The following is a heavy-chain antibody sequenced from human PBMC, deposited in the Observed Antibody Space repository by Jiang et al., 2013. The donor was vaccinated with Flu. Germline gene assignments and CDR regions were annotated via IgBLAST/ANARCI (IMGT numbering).Heavy chain of an antibody. J-gene: IGHJ4*02. V-gene: IGHV3-23*01. CDR2: INSGGDGT. CDR3: SKRGVRGRTYSGIFYY. Sequence: RLSCVASIFTFSAYSMSWVRQAPGKGLELVSTINSGGDGTYYADSVKGRFTISRDNSKNTLFLQMNSLRAEDTAIYYCSKRGVRGRTYSGIFYYWGQGTLVTVSS. D-gene: IGHD3-10*01. CDR1: IFTFSAYS.